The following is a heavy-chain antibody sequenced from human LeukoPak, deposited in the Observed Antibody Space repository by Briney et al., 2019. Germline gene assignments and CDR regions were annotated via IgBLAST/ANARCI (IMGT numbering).Heavy chain of an antibody. D-gene: IGHD5-18*01. CDR3: AREANGRYSYGPADAFDI. CDR1: GGSIRSYY. Sequence: SETLSLTCSVSGGSIRSYYWSWIRQPPGKGLEWIGYIYYSGSTNYNPSLKSRVTISVDASKNQFSLKLSSVTAADTAVYYCAREANGRYSYGPADAFDIWGQGTMVTVSS. CDR2: IYYSGST. J-gene: IGHJ3*02. V-gene: IGHV4-59*01.